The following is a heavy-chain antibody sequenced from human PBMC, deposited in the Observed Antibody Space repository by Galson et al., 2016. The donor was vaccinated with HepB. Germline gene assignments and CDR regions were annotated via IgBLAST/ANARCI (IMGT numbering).Heavy chain of an antibody. CDR2: IWYDGETK. Sequence: SLRLSCAASGFSFSLYGMHWVRQAPGKGLEWEALIWYDGETKYSADSVKGRFTISRDNSKNTVYLQMNSLSAEDTAVYYCAKNSYSSAWYPDYWGQGTLVTVSS. J-gene: IGHJ4*02. CDR1: GFSFSLYG. V-gene: IGHV3-33*06. CDR3: AKNSYSSAWYPDY. D-gene: IGHD6-19*01.